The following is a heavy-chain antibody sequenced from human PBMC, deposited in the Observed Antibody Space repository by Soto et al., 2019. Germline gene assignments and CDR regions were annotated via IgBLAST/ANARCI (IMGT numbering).Heavy chain of an antibody. Sequence: QITLKESGPTLVKPTQTLTLTCTFSGFSLSTSGVGVGWIRQPPGKALEWLALIYWDDDKRYSPSLKSRLTSTKDTSKNQVVLTMTNMDPVDTATYYCAHSSGYVWGSDVDYWGQGTLVTVSS. CDR2: IYWDDDK. D-gene: IGHD3-16*01. CDR3: AHSSGYVWGSDVDY. V-gene: IGHV2-5*02. J-gene: IGHJ4*02. CDR1: GFSLSTSGVG.